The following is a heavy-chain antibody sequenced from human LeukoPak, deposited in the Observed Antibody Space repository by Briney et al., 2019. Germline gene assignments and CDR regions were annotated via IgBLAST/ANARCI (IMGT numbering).Heavy chain of an antibody. D-gene: IGHD1-26*01. Sequence: PGGSLRLSCAASGFTFSDYYMSWIRQAPGKGLEWVSYTSSSGSTIYYADSVKGRFTISRDNSKNTLYLQMNSLRAEDTAVYYCAKDRRSGGYFDYWGQGTLVTVSS. J-gene: IGHJ4*02. CDR2: TSSSGSTI. CDR3: AKDRRSGGYFDY. CDR1: GFTFSDYY. V-gene: IGHV3-11*04.